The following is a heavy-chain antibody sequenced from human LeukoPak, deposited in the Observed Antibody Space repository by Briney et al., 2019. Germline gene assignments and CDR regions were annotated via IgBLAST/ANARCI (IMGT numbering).Heavy chain of an antibody. J-gene: IGHJ6*02. Sequence: GGSLRLSCAASGFTFSSYGMHWVRQAPGKGLEWVAVISYDGSNKYYADSVKGRFTISRDNSKNTLYLQMNSLRAEDTAVYYCAKPNTIYYYYGMDVWGQGTTVTVSS. CDR2: ISYDGSNK. CDR3: AKPNTIYYYYGMDV. V-gene: IGHV3-30*18. CDR1: GFTFSSYG. D-gene: IGHD1/OR15-1a*01.